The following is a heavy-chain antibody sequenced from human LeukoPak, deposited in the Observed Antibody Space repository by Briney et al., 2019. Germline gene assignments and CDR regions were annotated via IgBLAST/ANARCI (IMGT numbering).Heavy chain of an antibody. J-gene: IGHJ4*02. D-gene: IGHD6-25*01. Sequence: ASVKVSCKASGYTFTNYHINWVRPATGQRLEWMDWMNPNNGDSGYAQKFQGRVTITRDTSISTSYMELRSLRSDDTAVYFCARTTSFTASGYDYWGQGTLVTVSS. CDR3: ARTTSFTASGYDY. CDR1: GYTFTNYH. CDR2: MNPNNGDS. V-gene: IGHV1-8*03.